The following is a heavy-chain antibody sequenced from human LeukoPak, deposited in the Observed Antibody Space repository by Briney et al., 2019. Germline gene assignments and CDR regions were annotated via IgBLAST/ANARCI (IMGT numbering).Heavy chain of an antibody. V-gene: IGHV5-51*01. CDR3: ARQKSAYDSEFDY. CDR1: GYSFTSYW. CDR2: IYPGDSDT. Sequence: GESLKISCKGSGYSFTSYWIGWVRQMPGKGLEWMGIIYPGDSDTRYSQSFQGQVTISADKSISTAYLQWSSLKASDTAMYYCARQKSAYDSEFDYWGQGTLVTVSS. D-gene: IGHD3-3*01. J-gene: IGHJ4*02.